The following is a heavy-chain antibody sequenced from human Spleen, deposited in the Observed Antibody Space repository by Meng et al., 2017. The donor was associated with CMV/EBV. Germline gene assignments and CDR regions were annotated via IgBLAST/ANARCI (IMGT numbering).Heavy chain of an antibody. V-gene: IGHV6-1*01. CDR1: GDSVSTKSAA. D-gene: IGHD4/OR15-4a*01. CDR2: TYYRSKWYN. CDR3: AREVAGAKDF. J-gene: IGHJ4*02. Sequence: CVISGDSVSTKSAAWNWIRQSPSRGLEWLGRTYYRSKWYNDYAPSVKSRITINPDTSRNQFSLQLNSVTPEDTAVYYCAREVAGAKDFWGQGTLVTVSS.